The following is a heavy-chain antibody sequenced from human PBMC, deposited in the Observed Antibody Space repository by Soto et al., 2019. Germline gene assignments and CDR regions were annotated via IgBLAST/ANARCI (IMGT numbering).Heavy chain of an antibody. D-gene: IGHD6-13*01. Sequence: EVQLLESGGGLVQPGGSLRLSCAASGFTFSSYAMSWVRQAPGKGLEWVSAVGTGGTAYYADSVKGRFTISRDNSKHPLYLQMNSLRAEDTAVYYCVPYIPAAGTGYFQHWGQGTLVTVSS. CDR2: VGTGGTA. J-gene: IGHJ1*01. CDR1: GFTFSSYA. V-gene: IGHV3-23*01. CDR3: VPYIPAAGTGYFQH.